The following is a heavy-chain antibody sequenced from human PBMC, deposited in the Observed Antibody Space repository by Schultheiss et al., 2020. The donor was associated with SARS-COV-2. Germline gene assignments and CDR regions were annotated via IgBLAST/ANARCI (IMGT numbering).Heavy chain of an antibody. CDR2: LSWNSAKT. CDR3: ARDPIGIIWYFDL. D-gene: IGHD1-14*01. CDR1: GFTFDDYA. Sequence: GGSLRLSCAASGFTFDDYAMHWVRQAPGKGLEWVSGLSWNSAKTVYADSVKGRFTISRDNSKNTLYLQMNSLRAEDTAVYYCARDPIGIIWYFDLWGRGTLVTVSS. V-gene: IGHV3-9*01. J-gene: IGHJ2*01.